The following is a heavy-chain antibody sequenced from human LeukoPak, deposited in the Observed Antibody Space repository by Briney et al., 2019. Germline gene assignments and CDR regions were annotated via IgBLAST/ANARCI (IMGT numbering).Heavy chain of an antibody. V-gene: IGHV3-15*07. Sequence: GGSLRLSCATSGFTFSSAWMNWVRQAPGKGLEWVGRIRSNSDGGTIDYAAPVKGRFTLSRDDSKTTLYLQTNSLQTEDTAVYYCATDFYDSTWGQGTLVTVSS. CDR1: GFTFSSAW. J-gene: IGHJ5*02. CDR2: IRSNSDGGTI. D-gene: IGHD3-22*01. CDR3: ATDFYDST.